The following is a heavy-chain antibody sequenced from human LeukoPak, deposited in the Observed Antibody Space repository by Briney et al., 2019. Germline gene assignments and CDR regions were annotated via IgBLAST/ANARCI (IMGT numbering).Heavy chain of an antibody. CDR2: IIPILGIA. V-gene: IGHV1-69*04. D-gene: IGHD3-10*01. Sequence: ASVKVSCKASGGTFSSYAISWVRQAPGQGLEWMGRIIPILGIANYAQKFQGRVTITADKSTSTAYMELSSLRSEDTAVYYCASQRELRGGYNPWGQGTLVTVSS. CDR1: GGTFSSYA. CDR3: ASQRELRGGYNP. J-gene: IGHJ4*02.